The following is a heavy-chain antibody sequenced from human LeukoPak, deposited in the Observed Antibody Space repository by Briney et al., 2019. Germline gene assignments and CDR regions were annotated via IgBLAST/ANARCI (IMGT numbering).Heavy chain of an antibody. D-gene: IGHD1-26*01. CDR1: GGSFSGYY. V-gene: IGHV4-34*01. CDR2: INHSGST. Sequence: ASETLSLTCAVYGGSFSGYYWSWIRQPPGKGLEWIGEINHSGSTNYSPSLKSRVTISVDTSKNQFSLKLSSVTAADTAVYYCARVVGATYYYYYYMDVWGKGTTVTISS. J-gene: IGHJ6*03. CDR3: ARVVGATYYYYYYMDV.